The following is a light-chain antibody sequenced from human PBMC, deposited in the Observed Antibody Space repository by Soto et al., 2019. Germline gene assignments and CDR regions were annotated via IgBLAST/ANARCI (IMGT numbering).Light chain of an antibody. CDR2: AAS. V-gene: IGKV1-9*01. Sequence: DIQLTQSPSFLSASVGDRVTITCRASQGISSYLAWYQQKPGKAPKLLIYAASTVQSGVPSRFSGSGSGTEFTLTISSLQPEDFETYYCQQPNSYPLTFGQGTRLEIK. CDR1: QGISSY. CDR3: QQPNSYPLT. J-gene: IGKJ5*01.